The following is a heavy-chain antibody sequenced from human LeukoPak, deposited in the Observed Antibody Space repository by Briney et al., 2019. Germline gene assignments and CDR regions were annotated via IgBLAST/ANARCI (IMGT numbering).Heavy chain of an antibody. J-gene: IGHJ6*03. Sequence: ASVKVSCKASGYTFTSYGISWVRQAPGQGLEWMGWISAYNGNTNYAQKLQGRVTMTTDTSTSTAYMELRSLRSDDTAVYYCARMGQSGYDFWSGYFRDYYYYYMDVWGKGTTVTVSS. V-gene: IGHV1-18*01. D-gene: IGHD3-3*01. CDR2: ISAYNGNT. CDR1: GYTFTSYG. CDR3: ARMGQSGYDFWSGYFRDYYYYYMDV.